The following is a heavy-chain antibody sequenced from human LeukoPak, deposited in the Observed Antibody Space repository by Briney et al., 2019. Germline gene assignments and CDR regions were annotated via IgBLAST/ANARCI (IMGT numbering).Heavy chain of an antibody. J-gene: IGHJ3*02. CDR1: GFTFTRYA. D-gene: IGHD3-10*01. CDR3: ARDALGSVDAFDI. CDR2: ISYDGSSK. Sequence: GGSLRLSCAASGFTFTRYAMHWVRQAPGKGLEWVALISYDGSSKYYADSVKGRFTISRDNSKNTLYVQMNGLRPEDTAVYYCARDALGSVDAFDIWGQGTMVTVSS. V-gene: IGHV3-30*04.